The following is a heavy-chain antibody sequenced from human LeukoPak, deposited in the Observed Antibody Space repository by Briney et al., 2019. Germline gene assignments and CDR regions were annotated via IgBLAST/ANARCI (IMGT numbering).Heavy chain of an antibody. CDR3: ATEGYSSGWWAAFDI. V-gene: IGHV3-15*01. Sequence: PGGSLRLSCAASGFTFTSYSMNWVRQAPGKGLEWVGRIKTKTDGGTTDYAAPVKGRFTISRDDSKTTLYLQMNSLKTEDTAVYYCATEGYSSGWWAAFDIWGQGTMVTVSS. CDR1: GFTFTSYS. CDR2: IKTKTDGGTT. D-gene: IGHD6-19*01. J-gene: IGHJ3*02.